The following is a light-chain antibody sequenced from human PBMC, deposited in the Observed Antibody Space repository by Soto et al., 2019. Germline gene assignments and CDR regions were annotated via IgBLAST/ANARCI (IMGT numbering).Light chain of an antibody. V-gene: IGKV3-20*01. CDR3: QQYDSSSLT. CDR1: QSVSSSY. CDR2: AAS. Sequence: EIVLTQSPGTLSLSPGERATLSCRASQSVSSSYLAWYQQKPGQAPRLLIYAASSRATGIPDRFSGSGSGTDFTLTISRLEPEDFAVYYCQQYDSSSLTFGPGTKVDIK. J-gene: IGKJ3*01.